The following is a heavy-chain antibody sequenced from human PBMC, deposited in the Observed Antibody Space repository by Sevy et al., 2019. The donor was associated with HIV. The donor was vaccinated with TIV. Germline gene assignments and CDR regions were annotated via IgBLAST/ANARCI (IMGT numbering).Heavy chain of an antibody. CDR1: GFTFSSYA. D-gene: IGHD2-2*01. CDR3: ATPEPAAMVYGMDV. CDR2: ISGSGGST. J-gene: IGHJ6*02. Sequence: GGSLRLSCAASGFTFSSYAMSWVRQAPGKGLEWVSAISGSGGSTYYADSVKGRFTISRDNSKNKRYLQMNSLRAEDTAVYYCATPEPAAMVYGMDVWGQGTTVTVSS. V-gene: IGHV3-23*01.